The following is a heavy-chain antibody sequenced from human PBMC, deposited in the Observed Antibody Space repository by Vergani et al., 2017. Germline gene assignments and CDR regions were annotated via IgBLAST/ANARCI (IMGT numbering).Heavy chain of an antibody. CDR2: ISSSSSYI. D-gene: IGHD3-10*01. CDR1: GFTFSSYS. CDR3: ARVQYYLGSGSDPYFYYYGLDA. Sequence: EVQLVESGGGLVKRGGSLRLSCAASGFTFSSYSMNWVRQAPGKGLEWVSSISSSSSYIHYSDSLKGRFTISRDNAKSSLYLQMNSLRAEDTGVYYCARVQYYLGSGSDPYFYYYGLDAWGQGTAVTVSS. J-gene: IGHJ6*02. V-gene: IGHV3-21*01.